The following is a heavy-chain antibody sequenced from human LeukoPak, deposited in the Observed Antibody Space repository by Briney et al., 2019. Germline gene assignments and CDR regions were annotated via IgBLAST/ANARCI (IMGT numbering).Heavy chain of an antibody. V-gene: IGHV4-39*07. CDR3: ARVGGAITIFGIDY. CDR1: GGSISSSSYY. CDR2: IYYSGST. D-gene: IGHD3-3*01. Sequence: PSGTLSLTCTVSGGSISSSSYYWGWIRQPPGKGLEWVGSIYYSGSTYYNPSLKSRVTISVDTSKNQFSLKLSSVTAADTAVYYCARVGGAITIFGIDYWGQGTLVTVSS. J-gene: IGHJ4*02.